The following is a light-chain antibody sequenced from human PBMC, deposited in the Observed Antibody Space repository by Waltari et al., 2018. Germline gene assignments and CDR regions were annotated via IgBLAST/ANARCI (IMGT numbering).Light chain of an antibody. V-gene: IGLV1-47*01. Sequence: QYVMTQPPSVSETLGQRVTISGSGSSSNIVSNYVYWYQQFPGTAPKLLIQRNNQRPSGVPDRFSGSKSGTSASLAISGLRSEDEAEYYCAAWDDSLSVVIFGGGTKLTVL. CDR1: SSNIVSNY. J-gene: IGLJ2*01. CDR3: AAWDDSLSVVI. CDR2: RNN.